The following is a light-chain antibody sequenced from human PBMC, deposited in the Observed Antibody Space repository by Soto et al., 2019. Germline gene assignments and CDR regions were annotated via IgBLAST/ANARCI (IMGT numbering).Light chain of an antibody. Sequence: QSLLTHPASLSGSPGQSITISCTGTSSDVGGYNYVSWYQQHPGKAPKLMIYEVSSRPSGVSNRFSGSKSGNTASLTISGLQAEDEADYYCSSYTITTALVFGTGTKVTVL. V-gene: IGLV2-14*01. CDR3: SSYTITTALV. J-gene: IGLJ1*01. CDR2: EVS. CDR1: SSDVGGYNY.